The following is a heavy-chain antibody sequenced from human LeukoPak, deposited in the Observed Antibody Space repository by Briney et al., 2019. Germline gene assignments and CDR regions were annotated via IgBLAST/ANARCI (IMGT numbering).Heavy chain of an antibody. Sequence: GRSLRLSCAASGFTFDDYAMHWVRQAPGKGLEWVSGISWNSGSIGYADSVKGRFTISRDNAKNSLYLQMNSLRAEDMALDYCAKEGRNTYYYDSSGPLDYYYMDVWGKGTTVSVSS. V-gene: IGHV3-9*03. CDR2: ISWNSGSI. J-gene: IGHJ6*03. D-gene: IGHD3-22*01. CDR3: AKEGRNTYYYDSSGPLDYYYMDV. CDR1: GFTFDDYA.